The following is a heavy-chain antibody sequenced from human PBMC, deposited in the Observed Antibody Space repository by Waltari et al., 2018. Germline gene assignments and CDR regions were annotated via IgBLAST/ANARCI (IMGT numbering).Heavy chain of an antibody. J-gene: IGHJ4*02. CDR2: INPNSGGT. CDR3: ARDLSGVDY. Sequence: QVQLVQSGAEVKKPGSSVKVSCKASGGTFSSYAISWVRQAPGQGLEWMGRINPNSGGTNYAQKFQGRVTMTRDTSISTAYMELSRLRSDDTAVYYCARDLSGVDYWGQGTLVTVSS. V-gene: IGHV1-2*06. D-gene: IGHD3-10*01. CDR1: GGTFSSYA.